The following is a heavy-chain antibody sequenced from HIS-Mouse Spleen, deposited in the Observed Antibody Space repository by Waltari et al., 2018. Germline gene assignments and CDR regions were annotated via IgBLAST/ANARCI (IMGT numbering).Heavy chain of an antibody. J-gene: IGHJ2*01. Sequence: QLQLQESGPGLVKPSETLSLTCTVSGGSISSSSYYWGWIRQPPGKGLEWIGSIYYSGRTYYNPSLKSRGTISVDTSKNQFSRKLSSVTAADTAVYYCAREIPYSSSWYDWYFDLWGRGTLVTVSS. CDR2: IYYSGRT. CDR1: GGSISSSSYY. CDR3: AREIPYSSSWYDWYFDL. V-gene: IGHV4-39*07. D-gene: IGHD6-13*01.